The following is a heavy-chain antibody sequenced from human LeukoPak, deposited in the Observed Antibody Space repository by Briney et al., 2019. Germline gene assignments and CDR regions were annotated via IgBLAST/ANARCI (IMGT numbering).Heavy chain of an antibody. V-gene: IGHV3-53*01. CDR2: IYSGGAT. D-gene: IGHD3-10*01. CDR3: ARDRALWFGELISYGMDV. Sequence: PGGSLRLSCAASGFSVSTNYMTWVRQAPGKGLEWVSVIYSGGATYYADSVKGRFTISRDNFKKTLFLQMNSLRVEDTAVYYCARDRALWFGELISYGMDVWGQGTTVTVSS. CDR1: GFSVSTNY. J-gene: IGHJ6*02.